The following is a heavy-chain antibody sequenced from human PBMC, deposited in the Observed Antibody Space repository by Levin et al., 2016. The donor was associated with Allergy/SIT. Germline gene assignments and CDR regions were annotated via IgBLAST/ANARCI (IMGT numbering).Heavy chain of an antibody. V-gene: IGHV4-61*07. Sequence: IRQPPGKGLEWIGYIYYSGSTNYNPSLKSRVTISVDTSKNQFSLKLSSVTAADTAVYYCAGLGQLWLGTTNNWFDPWGQGTLVTVSS. D-gene: IGHD5-18*01. CDR3: AGLGQLWLGTTNNWFDP. CDR2: IYYSGST. J-gene: IGHJ5*02.